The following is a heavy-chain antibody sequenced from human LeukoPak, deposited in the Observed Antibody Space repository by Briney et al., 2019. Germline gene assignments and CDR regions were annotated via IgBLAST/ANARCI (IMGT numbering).Heavy chain of an antibody. CDR1: GGSISCYY. CDR2: IYYSGST. Sequence: SETLSLTCPVSGGSISCYYWSWIRQPPGKGLEWIGYIYYSGSTYYNPSLKSRVTISVDTSKNQFSLKLSSVTAADTAVYYCASDEMRYYYGSGSHRGFDYWGQGTLVTVSS. J-gene: IGHJ4*02. CDR3: ASDEMRYYYGSGSHRGFDY. V-gene: IGHV4-59*06. D-gene: IGHD3-10*01.